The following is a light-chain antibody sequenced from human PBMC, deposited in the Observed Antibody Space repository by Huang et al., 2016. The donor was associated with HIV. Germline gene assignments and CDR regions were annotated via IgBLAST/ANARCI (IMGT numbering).Light chain of an antibody. CDR2: AAS. J-gene: IGKJ4*01. CDR3: QQLNSYPLT. CDR1: QAISSY. V-gene: IGKV1-9*01. Sequence: IQMTQSPPSLSASVGDRVTITCRASQAISSYLAWYQQKSGKAPKLLIYAASTLQSGVPSRFSGSGSGTDFTLTISSLQPEDSAIYYCQQLNSYPLTFGGGTKVEIK.